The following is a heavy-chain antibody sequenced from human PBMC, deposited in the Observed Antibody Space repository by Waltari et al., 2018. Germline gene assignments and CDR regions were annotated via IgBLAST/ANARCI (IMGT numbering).Heavy chain of an antibody. D-gene: IGHD6-13*01. CDR2: MNPNSGNT. J-gene: IGHJ3*02. CDR1: GYTFTRYD. Sequence: QVQLVQSGAEVKKPGASVKVSCKASGYTFTRYDINWVRQATGQGLEWMGWMNPNSGNTGYAQKFQGRVTMTRNTSISTAYMELSSLRSEDTAVYYCAYSSSWYLDAFDIWGQGTMVTVSS. CDR3: AYSSSWYLDAFDI. V-gene: IGHV1-8*01.